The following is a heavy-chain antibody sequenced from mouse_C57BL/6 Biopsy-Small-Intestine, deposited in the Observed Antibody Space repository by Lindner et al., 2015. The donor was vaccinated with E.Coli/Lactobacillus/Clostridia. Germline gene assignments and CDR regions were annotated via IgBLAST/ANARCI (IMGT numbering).Heavy chain of an antibody. V-gene: IGHV1-63*01. J-gene: IGHJ2*01. CDR2: IYPGGGYT. CDR1: GYTFTNYW. CDR3: ARETTDYFDY. D-gene: IGHD1-1*01. Sequence: VQLQESGAELVRPGTSVKMSCKASGYTFTNYWIGWAKQRPGHGLEWIGDIYPGGGYTNYNEKFKGKATLTATKSSSTAYMQFSSLTSEDSAIYYCARETTDYFDYWGQGTTLTVSS.